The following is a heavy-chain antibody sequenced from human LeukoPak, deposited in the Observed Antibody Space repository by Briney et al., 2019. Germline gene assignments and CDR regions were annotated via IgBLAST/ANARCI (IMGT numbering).Heavy chain of an antibody. D-gene: IGHD5-18*01. CDR2: IYYSGST. J-gene: IGHJ4*02. V-gene: IGHV4-61*01. CDR1: GYSITSGYY. CDR3: ARGGYSYGFDY. Sequence: SETLSLTCTVSGYSITSGYYWGWIRQPPGKGLEWIGYIYYSGSTNYNPSLKSRVTISVDTSKNQFPRKLSSVTAADTAVYYCARGGYSYGFDYWGQGTLVTVSS.